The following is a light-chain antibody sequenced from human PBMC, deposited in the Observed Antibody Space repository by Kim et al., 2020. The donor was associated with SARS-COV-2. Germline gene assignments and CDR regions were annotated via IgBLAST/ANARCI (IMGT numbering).Light chain of an antibody. V-gene: IGLV1-40*01. CDR1: SSNIGAVYD. CDR2: GNS. J-gene: IGLJ2*01. CDR3: QSYDSSLGVV. Sequence: GQRVTISGTGSSSNIGAVYDVHWYQQLPGTAPKLLIYGNSNRPSGVPDRFSGSKSGTSASLAITGLQAEDEADYYCQSYDSSLGVVFGGGTQLTVL.